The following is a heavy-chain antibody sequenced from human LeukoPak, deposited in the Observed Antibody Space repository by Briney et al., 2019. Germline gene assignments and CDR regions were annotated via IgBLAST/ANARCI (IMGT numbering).Heavy chain of an antibody. CDR1: GHSISSSSYY. V-gene: IGHV4-39*01. D-gene: IGHD2-2*01. CDR3: ARRDRYCSSTSCYGHRFDP. CDR2: IYYSGST. Sequence: SSETLSLTCTVSGHSISSSSYYWGWIRQPPGKGLEWIGSIYYSGSTYYNPSLKCRLTMSVQTTKNQFYPKLSSVTAADTAVYYCARRDRYCSSTSCYGHRFDPWGQGTLVTVSS. J-gene: IGHJ5*02.